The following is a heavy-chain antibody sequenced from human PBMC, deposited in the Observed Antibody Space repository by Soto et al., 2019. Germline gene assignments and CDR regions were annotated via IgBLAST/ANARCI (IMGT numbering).Heavy chain of an antibody. Sequence: SVKVSCKASGVTFGSDAITWVRQAPGQGLEWVGRIIPIFGTTNYAQNLQGRVTISADKSTLTSYMELHSLTSDDTALYYCARDRTDSGYYTNWLDPWGQGTQVTVSS. V-gene: IGHV1-69*06. CDR3: ARDRTDSGYYTNWLDP. CDR1: GVTFGSDA. J-gene: IGHJ5*02. D-gene: IGHD3-22*01. CDR2: IIPIFGTT.